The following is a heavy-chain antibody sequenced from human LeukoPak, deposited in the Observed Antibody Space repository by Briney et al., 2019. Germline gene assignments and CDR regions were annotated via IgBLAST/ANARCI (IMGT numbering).Heavy chain of an antibody. Sequence: GGSLRLSCAASGFTFSSYAMSRVRQAPGKGLEWVSAISGSGGSTFYADSVKGRFTISRDNSKNTLYLQMNSLRAEDTAVYYCAKTGDYSSGWYYFDYWGQGTLVTVSS. CDR2: ISGSGGST. J-gene: IGHJ4*02. V-gene: IGHV3-23*01. CDR3: AKTGDYSSGWYYFDY. D-gene: IGHD6-19*01. CDR1: GFTFSSYA.